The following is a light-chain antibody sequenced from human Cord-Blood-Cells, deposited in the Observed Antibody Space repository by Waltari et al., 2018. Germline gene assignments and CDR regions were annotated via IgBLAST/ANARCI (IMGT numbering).Light chain of an antibody. CDR3: QQRSNWPLFT. Sequence: EIVLTQSPATLSLSPGERATLSCRASQSVSSYLAWYQQKPGQAPRLLIYYASNRATGIPARFSGSGSWTDFTLTISSLEPEDFAVYYCQQRSNWPLFTFGPGTKVDIK. V-gene: IGKV3-11*01. CDR1: QSVSSY. CDR2: YAS. J-gene: IGKJ3*01.